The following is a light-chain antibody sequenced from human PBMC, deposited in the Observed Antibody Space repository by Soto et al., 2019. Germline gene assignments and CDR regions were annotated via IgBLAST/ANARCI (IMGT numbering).Light chain of an antibody. Sequence: EIVLTQSPGTLSLSPGERATLSCRASQSVSNTFLAWYQQKRGQAPRLLIYGASTRAPGIPDRFSGSGSGTDFTLTISRLEPEDFATYYCQQSYSTQWTFGQGTKVEIK. V-gene: IGKV3-20*01. CDR2: GAS. CDR1: QSVSNTF. J-gene: IGKJ1*01. CDR3: QQSYSTQWT.